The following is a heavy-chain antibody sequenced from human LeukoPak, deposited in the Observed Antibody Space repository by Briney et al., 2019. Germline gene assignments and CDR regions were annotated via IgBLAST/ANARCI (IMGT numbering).Heavy chain of an antibody. D-gene: IGHD3-9*01. CDR1: GGSISSGSYY. Sequence: SETLSLTCTVSGGSISSGSYYWSWIRQPAGKGLEWIGRIYTSGSTNYNPSLKSRVTISVDASKNQFSLKLSSVTAADTAVYYCASGLRYFDLYYWGQGTLVTVSS. CDR3: ASGLRYFDLYY. V-gene: IGHV4-61*02. J-gene: IGHJ4*02. CDR2: IYTSGST.